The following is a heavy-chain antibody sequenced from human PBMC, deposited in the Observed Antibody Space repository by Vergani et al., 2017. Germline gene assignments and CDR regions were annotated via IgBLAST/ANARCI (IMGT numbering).Heavy chain of an antibody. CDR1: GFTFDDYG. Sequence: EVQLVESGGGLVQPGGSLRLSCAASGFTFDDYGMSWVRQAPGKGLEWVSGINWNGGSTGYADSVKGRFTISRDNAKNSLYLQMNSLRAEDTALYYCARVGYGVAAAGTGAFDIWGQGTMVTVSS. CDR3: ARVGYGVAAAGTGAFDI. V-gene: IGHV3-20*04. D-gene: IGHD6-13*01. CDR2: INWNGGST. J-gene: IGHJ3*02.